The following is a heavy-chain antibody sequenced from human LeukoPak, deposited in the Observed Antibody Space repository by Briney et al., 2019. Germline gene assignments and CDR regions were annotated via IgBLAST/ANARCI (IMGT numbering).Heavy chain of an antibody. V-gene: IGHV4-39*01. CDR3: ARGRAYCGGDCYITDYYFDY. CDR2: IYYSGNT. D-gene: IGHD2-21*02. CDR1: GDSISTSNSY. Sequence: SETLSLTCTVSGDSISTSNSYWGWIRQPPGKGLEWIGSIYYSGNTYYNASLKSRVTISVDTSKNQFSLKLSSVTAADTAVYYCARGRAYCGGDCYITDYYFDYWGQGTLVTVSS. J-gene: IGHJ4*02.